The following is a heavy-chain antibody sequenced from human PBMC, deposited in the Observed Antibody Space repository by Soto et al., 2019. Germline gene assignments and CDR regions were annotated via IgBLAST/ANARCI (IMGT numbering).Heavy chain of an antibody. J-gene: IGHJ6*02. Sequence: QVQLVQSGAEVKKPGSSVKVSCKASGGTFSSYAISWVRQAPGQGLEWMGGIIPISETTNYAQKFQGRVTIITDESKSTAYMELSSLRSEDTAVYYCARSQGSSTSLEIYYYYYYGMDVWGQGTTVTVPS. D-gene: IGHD2-2*01. V-gene: IGHV1-69*01. CDR2: IIPISETT. CDR3: ARSQGSSTSLEIYYYYYYGMDV. CDR1: GGTFSSYA.